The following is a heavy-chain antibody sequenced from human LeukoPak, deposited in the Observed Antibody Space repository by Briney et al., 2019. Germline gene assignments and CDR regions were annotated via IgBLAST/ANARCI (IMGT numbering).Heavy chain of an antibody. D-gene: IGHD3-16*02. J-gene: IGHJ4*02. CDR3: ARATAYDYVWGSYPYYLYYFDY. CDR2: INHSGST. V-gene: IGHV4-34*01. Sequence: SETLSLTCAVYGGSFSGYYWSWIRQPPGKGLEWIGEINHSGSTNYNPSLKSRVTISVDTSKNQFSLKLSSVTAADTAVYYCARATAYDYVWGSYPYYLYYFDYWGQGNLVTVSS. CDR1: GGSFSGYY.